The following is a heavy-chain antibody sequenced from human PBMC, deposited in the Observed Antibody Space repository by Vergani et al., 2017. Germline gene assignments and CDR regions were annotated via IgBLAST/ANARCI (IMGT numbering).Heavy chain of an antibody. D-gene: IGHD6-19*01. V-gene: IGHV3-23*01. Sequence: EVQLLESGGGLVQPGGSLRLSCEASGFSFPGYAMSWVRQAPGKGLDWVSSVSGSSATPYYADSLKGRFIISRDNSKNTLHLQMNSLRADDTAVYYCTKVSRWYTGYFFDYWGEGTLATVSS. CDR3: TKVSRWYTGYFFDY. CDR1: GFSFPGYA. J-gene: IGHJ4*02. CDR2: VSGSSATP.